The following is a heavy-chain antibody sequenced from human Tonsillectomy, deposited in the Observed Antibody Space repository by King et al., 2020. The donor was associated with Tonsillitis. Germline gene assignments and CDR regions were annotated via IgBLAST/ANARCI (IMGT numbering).Heavy chain of an antibody. CDR1: NFSIASAYY. CDR3: ARAVCTGVSCYPHFDY. D-gene: IGHD2-15*01. V-gene: IGHV4-38-2*02. Sequence: VQLVESGPRLVKPSETLSLTCTVSNFSIASAYYWSWIRQSPGKGLEGKGNVFHRGTTHYNPSLKSQVTISVDTSKNQFSPKLSSVTAAYTAMYYCARAVCTGVSCYPHFDYWGQGTLVTVSS. CDR2: VFHRGTT. J-gene: IGHJ4*02.